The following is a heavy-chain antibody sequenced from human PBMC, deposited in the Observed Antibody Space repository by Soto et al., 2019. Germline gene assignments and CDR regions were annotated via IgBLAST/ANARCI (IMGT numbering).Heavy chain of an antibody. CDR2: IVVGSGNT. Sequence: GASVKVSCKASGFNFRTTAVQWVRQARGQRLEWIGWIVVGSGNTNYAQKFQERVTITRDMSTSTAYMDVSSLRSEDTAVYYCAADPYYYDSSDYYSFDQWGQGTLVTVSP. CDR3: AADPYYYDSSDYYSFDQ. D-gene: IGHD3-22*01. V-gene: IGHV1-58*01. CDR1: GFNFRTTA. J-gene: IGHJ4*02.